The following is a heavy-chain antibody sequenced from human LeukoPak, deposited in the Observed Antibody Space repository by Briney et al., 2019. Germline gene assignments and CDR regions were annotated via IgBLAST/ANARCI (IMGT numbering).Heavy chain of an antibody. D-gene: IGHD1-26*01. J-gene: IGHJ4*02. CDR3: ARVPDSGSAIDY. CDR2: INGDGSST. Sequence: PGGSLRLSCAASGFTFSSYWMHWVRQAPGKGLVWVSRINGDGSSTSYADSVKGRFTISRDNAKNTLYLQMNSLRAEDTAVYYCARVPDSGSAIDYWGQGTLVTVSS. V-gene: IGHV3-74*01. CDR1: GFTFSSYW.